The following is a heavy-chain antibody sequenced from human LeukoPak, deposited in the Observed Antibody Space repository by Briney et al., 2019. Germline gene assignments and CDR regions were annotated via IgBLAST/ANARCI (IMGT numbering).Heavy chain of an antibody. CDR1: GFTFSSYG. D-gene: IGHD6-13*01. Sequence: PGGSLRLSCAASGFTFSSYGMHWVRQAPGKGLEWVAVISYDGSNKYYADSVKARFTISRDNSKNTLYLQMNSLRAEDTAVYYCAKGGSIAAVDYWGQGTLVTVSS. J-gene: IGHJ4*02. CDR3: AKGGSIAAVDY. CDR2: ISYDGSNK. V-gene: IGHV3-30*18.